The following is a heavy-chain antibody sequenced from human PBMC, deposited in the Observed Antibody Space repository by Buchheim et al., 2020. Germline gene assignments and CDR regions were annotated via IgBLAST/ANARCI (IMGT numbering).Heavy chain of an antibody. CDR2: IYYSGCT. V-gene: IGHV4-59*08. J-gene: IGHJ2*01. CDR1: GGSISSYY. Sequence: QVQLQESGPGLVKPSETLSLTCTVSGGSISSYYWSWIRQPPGKGLEWIGYIYYSGCTNYNPSLNSRVTISVDTSKHQFFLKLSSMTAADTAVYYCARQSGYPKHWYFDLWGRGTL. D-gene: IGHD5-18*01. CDR3: ARQSGYPKHWYFDL.